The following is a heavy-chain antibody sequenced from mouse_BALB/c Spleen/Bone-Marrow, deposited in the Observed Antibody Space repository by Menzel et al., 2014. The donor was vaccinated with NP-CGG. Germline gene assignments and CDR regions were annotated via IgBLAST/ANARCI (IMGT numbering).Heavy chain of an antibody. Sequence: QVHVKQSGPELVKPGASVKISCKASGYSFTSYYIHWVKQRPGQGLEWIGWIFPGSGNTKYNEKFKGKATLTADTSSSTAYMQLSSLTSEDPAVYFCARSGYVGNYPYFDYWGQGTTLTVSS. CDR3: ARSGYVGNYPYFDY. V-gene: IGHV1-66*01. CDR2: IFPGSGNT. J-gene: IGHJ2*01. CDR1: GYSFTSYY. D-gene: IGHD2-1*01.